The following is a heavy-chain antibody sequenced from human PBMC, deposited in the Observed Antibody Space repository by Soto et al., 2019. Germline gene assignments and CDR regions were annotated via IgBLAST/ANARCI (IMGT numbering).Heavy chain of an antibody. V-gene: IGHV3-30-3*01. Sequence: GGSLRLSCAASGFTFSSYTMHWVRQAPGKGLDWVALISYDGNNTYYADSVKGRFTISRDNSKNTLYLQMSSLRAEDSAVYYCARGSTDSYPGSRIFYFWGRGTLVTVSS. J-gene: IGHJ4*02. CDR3: ARGSTDSYPGSRIFYF. D-gene: IGHD3-10*01. CDR2: ISYDGNNT. CDR1: GFTFSSYT.